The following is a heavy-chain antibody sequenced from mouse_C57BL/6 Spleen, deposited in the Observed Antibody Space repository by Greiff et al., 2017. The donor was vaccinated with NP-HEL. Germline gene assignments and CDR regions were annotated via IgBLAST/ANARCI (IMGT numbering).Heavy chain of an antibody. CDR3: ARDYGDAMDY. CDR2: INPSTGGT. Sequence: EVQLQQSGPELVKPGASVKISCKASGYSFTGYYMDWVKQSPEKSLEWIGEINPSTGGTTYNQKFKAKATLTVDKSSSTAYMQLKSLTSEDSAVYYCARDYGDAMDYWGQGTSVTVSS. J-gene: IGHJ4*01. V-gene: IGHV1-42*01. D-gene: IGHD1-1*02. CDR1: GYSFTGYY.